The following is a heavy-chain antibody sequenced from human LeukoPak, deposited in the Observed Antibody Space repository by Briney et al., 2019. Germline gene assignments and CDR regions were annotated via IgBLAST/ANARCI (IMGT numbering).Heavy chain of an antibody. V-gene: IGHV3-30*18. D-gene: IGHD3-22*01. J-gene: IGHJ6*02. CDR1: GFTFSSYG. Sequence: GGSLRLSCAASGFTFSSYGMHWVRQAPGKGLEWVAVISYDGSNKYYADSVKGRFTISRDNSKNTLYLQMNSLRAEDTAVYYCAKDDDYYDSSGYYPAYYYGMDVWGQGTTVTVSS. CDR3: AKDDDYYDSSGYYPAYYYGMDV. CDR2: ISYDGSNK.